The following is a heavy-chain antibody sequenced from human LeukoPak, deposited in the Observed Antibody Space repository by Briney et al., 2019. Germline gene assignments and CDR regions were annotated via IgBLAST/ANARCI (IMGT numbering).Heavy chain of an antibody. CDR1: GFTFSSYA. J-gene: IGHJ1*01. V-gene: IGHV3-30-3*01. Sequence: GSLRLSCAASGFTFSSYAMHWVRQAPGKGLEWVAVISYDGSNKYYADSVKGRFTISRDNSKNALYLQMNSLRAEDTAVYYCARSHRAAWGQGTLVTVSS. D-gene: IGHD2-15*01. CDR3: ARSHRAA. CDR2: ISYDGSNK.